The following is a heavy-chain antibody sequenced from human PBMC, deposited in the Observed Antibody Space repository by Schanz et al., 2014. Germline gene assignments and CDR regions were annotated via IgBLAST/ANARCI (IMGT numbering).Heavy chain of an antibody. V-gene: IGHV1-69*04. CDR3: ARGGVEMATIRDAFDL. CDR2: NIHVLGVT. J-gene: IGHJ3*01. D-gene: IGHD3-10*01. Sequence: QVRLVQSGAEAREPGASVKVSCKATGYMFDTYGFAWGRQAPGQGLEWMGRNIHVLGVTNYAQKFQGRLTITVDQSKTTAVMELSSLTSEDTALYYCARGGVEMATIRDAFDLWGQGTMVTVS. CDR1: GYMFDTYG.